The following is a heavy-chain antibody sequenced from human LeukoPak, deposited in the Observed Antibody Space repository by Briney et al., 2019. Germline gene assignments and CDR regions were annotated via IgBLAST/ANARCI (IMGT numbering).Heavy chain of an antibody. D-gene: IGHD3-22*01. CDR2: ISSSSSTI. CDR3: AREARYYYDSSGYYYYYYMDV. J-gene: IGHJ6*03. CDR1: GFTFSSYS. Sequence: PGGSLRLSCAASGFTFSSYSMNWVRQAPGKGLEWVSYISSSSSTIYYADSVKGRFTISRDNAKNSLYLQMNSLRAEDTAVYYCAREARYYYDSSGYYYYYYMDVWGKGTTVTVSS. V-gene: IGHV3-48*01.